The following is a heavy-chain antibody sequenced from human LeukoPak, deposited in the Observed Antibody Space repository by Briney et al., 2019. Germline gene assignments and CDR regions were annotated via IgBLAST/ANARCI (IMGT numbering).Heavy chain of an antibody. V-gene: IGHV3-23*01. CDR2: ISGGGGST. CDR3: ASPRRVVVTHEVDY. J-gene: IGHJ4*02. CDR1: GITFNSYA. Sequence: GGSLRLSCAASGITFNSYAMSWVRQAPGKGLEWVSGISGGGGSTYYADSVKGRFTISRDNSKNTLYLQMNSLRAEDTAVYYCASPRRVVVTHEVDYWGQGTLVTVSS. D-gene: IGHD2-21*02.